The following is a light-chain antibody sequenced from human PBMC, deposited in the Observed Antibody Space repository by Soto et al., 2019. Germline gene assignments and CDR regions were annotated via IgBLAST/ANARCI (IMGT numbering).Light chain of an antibody. V-gene: IGKV3-15*01. J-gene: IGKJ4*01. CDR3: QQYGASLT. Sequence: DIVITQSPAILSVYHGERVTLSCRANQSISSNLAWYQHKPGHTPMLLIYGASTRATGIPARFSGSGSGTDFTLTISRLEPEDFAVYFCQQYGASLTFGGGTKV. CDR1: QSISSN. CDR2: GAS.